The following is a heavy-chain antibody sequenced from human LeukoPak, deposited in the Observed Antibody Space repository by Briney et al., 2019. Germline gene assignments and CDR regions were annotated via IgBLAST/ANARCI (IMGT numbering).Heavy chain of an antibody. CDR1: GGSFSGYY. J-gene: IGHJ4*02. CDR2: INHSGST. V-gene: IGHV4-34*01. CDR3: ASAGKQWPLTEGFDY. Sequence: SETLSLTCAVYGGSFSGYYWSWIRQPPGKGLEWIGEINHSGSTYYNPSLKSRVTISVDTSKNQFSLKLSSVTAADTAVYYCASAGKQWPLTEGFDYWGQGTLATVSS. D-gene: IGHD6-19*01.